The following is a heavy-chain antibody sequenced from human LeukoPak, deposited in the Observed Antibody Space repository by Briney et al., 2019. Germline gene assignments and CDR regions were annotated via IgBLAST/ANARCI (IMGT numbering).Heavy chain of an antibody. CDR2: ISTDGYTT. CDR3: VVGGSPGY. V-gene: IGHV3-74*01. CDR1: GLAFSAYM. D-gene: IGHD2-15*01. J-gene: IGHJ4*02. Sequence: GGSMRLSCAASGLAFSAYMMHWVRQAPRKGLVWVSRISTDGYTTDYADFVQGRFTASRDNTKNTWSLEMNSLRAEDTAVYYCVVGGSPGYWGQGTLVTVSS.